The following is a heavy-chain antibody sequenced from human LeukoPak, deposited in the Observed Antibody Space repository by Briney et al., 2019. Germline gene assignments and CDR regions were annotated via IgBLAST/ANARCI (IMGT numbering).Heavy chain of an antibody. CDR3: ARDSEAYSSGWYSSPEFDY. D-gene: IGHD6-19*01. V-gene: IGHV6-1*01. J-gene: IGHJ4*02. CDR2: TYYRSNWYN. CDR1: GDSVSSNSAA. Sequence: SQTLSLTCAISGDSVSSNSAAWNWIRQSPSRGLEWLGRTYYRSNWYNDYAVSVKSRITINPDTSKNQFSLQLNSVTPEDTAVYYCARDSEAYSSGWYSSPEFDYWGQGTLVTVSS.